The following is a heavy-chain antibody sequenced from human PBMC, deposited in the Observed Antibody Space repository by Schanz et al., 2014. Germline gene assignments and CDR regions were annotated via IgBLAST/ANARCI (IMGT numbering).Heavy chain of an antibody. Sequence: QVQLVQSGAEVKKPGSSVKVSCTASGGTFSSYTISWIRQAPGQGLEWMGRIIPSLGLAKYEQKFQDKVTITADTSTTTAYMELSGLRSEDTAVYFCARDYFGSGSHYVFDHWGQGTLVTVSS. D-gene: IGHD3-10*01. V-gene: IGHV1-69*08. J-gene: IGHJ4*02. CDR1: GGTFSSYT. CDR3: ARDYFGSGSHYVFDH. CDR2: IIPSLGLA.